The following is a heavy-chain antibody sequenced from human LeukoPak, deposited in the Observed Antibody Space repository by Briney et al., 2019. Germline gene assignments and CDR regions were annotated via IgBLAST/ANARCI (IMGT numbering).Heavy chain of an antibody. D-gene: IGHD6-6*01. Sequence: GGSLRLSCAASGFTFDDYGMSWVRQAPGKGLEWVSSISSSSYIYYADSVKGRFTISRDNAKNSLYLQMNSLRAEDTAVYYCAGQYSSSSGLDYWGQGTLVTVSS. V-gene: IGHV3-69-1*01. CDR3: AGQYSSSSGLDY. CDR2: ISSSSYI. J-gene: IGHJ4*02. CDR1: GFTFDDYG.